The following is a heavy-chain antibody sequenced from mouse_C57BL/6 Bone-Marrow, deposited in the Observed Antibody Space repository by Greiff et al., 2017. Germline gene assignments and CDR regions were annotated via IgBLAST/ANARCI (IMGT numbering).Heavy chain of an antibody. CDR3: VRWGYYGISPAWFAY. D-gene: IGHD1-1*01. Sequence: QVQLQQPGAELVKPGASVKLSCKASGYTFTSYWMHWVKQRPGQGLEWIGNINPINGGTNYNEKFKSKATLTVDKSSSTAYMKLSSLTSGDSAVYYCVRWGYYGISPAWFAYWGQGTLVTVSA. CDR1: GYTFTSYW. J-gene: IGHJ3*01. CDR2: INPINGGT. V-gene: IGHV1-53*01.